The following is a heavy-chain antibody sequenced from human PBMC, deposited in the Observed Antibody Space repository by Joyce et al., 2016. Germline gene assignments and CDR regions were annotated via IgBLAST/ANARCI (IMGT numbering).Heavy chain of an antibody. J-gene: IGHJ6*02. V-gene: IGHV3-48*04. D-gene: IGHD3-10*01. Sequence: EVQLVESGGGLVQPGGSLRLSCAASGFIFSNYTMKWVGQAPGKGLEWVSHISRSSRTIYYADSVKGRFTISRDNAKNSLYLQMNSLRAEDTAVYYCARKKYYGSGSYYKYYYYAMDVWGQGTTVTVSS. CDR3: ARKKYYGSGSYYKYYYYAMDV. CDR1: GFIFSNYT. CDR2: ISRSSRTI.